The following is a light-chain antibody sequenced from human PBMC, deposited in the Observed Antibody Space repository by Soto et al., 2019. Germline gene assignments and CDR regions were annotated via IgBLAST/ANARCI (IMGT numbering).Light chain of an antibody. CDR1: QSVSSNY. V-gene: IGKV3-20*01. J-gene: IGKJ1*01. Sequence: EIVLTQSPDTLSLSPGERATLSCRASQSVSSNYLAWYQQKPGQAPRLLIYGASSRATGIPDRFSGSGSGTDFTLTISRLEPEDFAVYYCQQYISSPRTFGQGTKVEIK. CDR3: QQYISSPRT. CDR2: GAS.